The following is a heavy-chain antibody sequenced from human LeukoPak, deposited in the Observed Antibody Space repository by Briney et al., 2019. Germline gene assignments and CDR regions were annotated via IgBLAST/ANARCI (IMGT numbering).Heavy chain of an antibody. CDR2: INPNNGAT. Sequence: ASVKASCKASGYTFNGYYMHWVRQAPGQGLEWMAWINPNNGATHYAQKFQGRVTLTRDTSISTAYMELSSLRSDDTAVYYCARTPDPLYSYGYYFDYWGQGTLVTVSS. CDR1: GYTFNGYY. D-gene: IGHD5-18*01. V-gene: IGHV1-2*02. CDR3: ARTPDPLYSYGYYFDY. J-gene: IGHJ4*02.